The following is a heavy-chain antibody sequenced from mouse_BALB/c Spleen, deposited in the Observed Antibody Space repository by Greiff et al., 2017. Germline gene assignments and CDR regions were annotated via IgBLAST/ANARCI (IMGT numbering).Heavy chain of an antibody. J-gene: IGHJ3*01. Sequence: DVQLQESGGGLVQPGGSLKLSCAASGFTFSSYGMSWVRQTPDKRLELVATINSNGGSTYYPDSVKGRFTISRDNAKNTLYLQMSSLKSEDTAMYYCARGGSGYVDWFAYWGQGTLVTVSA. D-gene: IGHD3-1*01. CDR2: INSNGGST. CDR3: ARGGSGYVDWFAY. CDR1: GFTFSSYG. V-gene: IGHV5-6-3*01.